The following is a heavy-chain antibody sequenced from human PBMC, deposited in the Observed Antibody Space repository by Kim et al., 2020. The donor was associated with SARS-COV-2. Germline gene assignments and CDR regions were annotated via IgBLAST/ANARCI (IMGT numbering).Heavy chain of an antibody. Sequence: SETLSLTCTVSGGSISSYYWSWIRQPPGKGLEWIGYIYYSGSTNYNPSLKSRVTISVDTSKNQFSLKLSSVTAADTAVYYCARLPRPSLARDDYYGMDV. CDR2: IYYSGST. D-gene: IGHD6-6*01. V-gene: IGHV4-59*08. CDR1: GGSISSYY. CDR3: ARLPRPSLARDDYYGMDV. J-gene: IGHJ6*01.